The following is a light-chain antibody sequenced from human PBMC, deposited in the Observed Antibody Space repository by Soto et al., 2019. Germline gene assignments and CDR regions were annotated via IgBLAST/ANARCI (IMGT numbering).Light chain of an antibody. CDR2: AAS. Sequence: DIQMTQSPSSVSASVGDRVTMTCRASQDISSWLVWYQQKPGKAPKLLIYAASSLQSGVPSRFSGSGSGTDLSLTISSLQPEDFATYYCQQANSFPWTFGQGTKVEIK. V-gene: IGKV1-12*01. CDR1: QDISSW. CDR3: QQANSFPWT. J-gene: IGKJ1*01.